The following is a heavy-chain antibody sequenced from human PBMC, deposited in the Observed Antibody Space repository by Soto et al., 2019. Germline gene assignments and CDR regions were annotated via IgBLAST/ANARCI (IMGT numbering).Heavy chain of an antibody. CDR2: IYHSGTT. D-gene: IGHD2-21*02. J-gene: IGHJ5*02. V-gene: IGHV4-4*02. CDR3: ARSDCYGVCRGKWLDP. Sequence: QVQLPESGPGLVKPSGTLSLTCAVSGGSISSDDWWTWVRQTPGKGLEWIGEIYHSGTTNYNPSPMSRVTIAVDTAKSQFSLRLDSVTAADTAVYYCARSDCYGVCRGKWLDPWGQGILVTVSS. CDR1: GGSISSDDW.